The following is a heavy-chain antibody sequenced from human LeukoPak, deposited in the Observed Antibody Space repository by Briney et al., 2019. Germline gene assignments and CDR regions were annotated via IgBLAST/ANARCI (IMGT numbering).Heavy chain of an antibody. Sequence: GRSLRLSCAASGFIFSGYAMHWVRQAPGKGLEWVAVISYAGSDKYSADSVKGRFTISRDNSKNTLYLQMNSLRAEDTAVYYCAREFGYSYGYGRSTFDYWGQGTLVTVSS. CDR1: GFIFSGYA. CDR3: AREFGYSYGYGRSTFDY. CDR2: ISYAGSDK. J-gene: IGHJ4*02. V-gene: IGHV3-30*07. D-gene: IGHD5-18*01.